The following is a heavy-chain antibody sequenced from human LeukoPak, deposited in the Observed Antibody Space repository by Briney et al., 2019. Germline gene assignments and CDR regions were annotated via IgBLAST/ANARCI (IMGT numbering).Heavy chain of an antibody. Sequence: GGSLRLSCAASGFTLSSYWMSGVRQAPGEGVEWVAKIKEDGSDKNYVDSVRGRFTISRDNAKNSLYLQMNSLRVDDTAVYYCARDSTPRWSSWYLDLWGRGTLVTVSS. CDR1: GFTLSSYW. D-gene: IGHD5-24*01. CDR3: ARDSTPRWSSWYLDL. CDR2: IKEDGSDK. J-gene: IGHJ2*01. V-gene: IGHV3-7*04.